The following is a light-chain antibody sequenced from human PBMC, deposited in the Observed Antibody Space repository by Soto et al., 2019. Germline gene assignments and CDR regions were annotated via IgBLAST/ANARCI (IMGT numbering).Light chain of an antibody. CDR2: DVF. V-gene: IGKV3-11*01. Sequence: EIVLTQSPATLSLSPGERATLSYRASQSVNNYLAWYQQKPGQAPRLVIYDVFNRATGTPARFSGSGSGTDFTLTISRLELEDFGVYYSQQRSHWPWLTFGGGTRVEIK. J-gene: IGKJ4*01. CDR3: QQRSHWPWLT. CDR1: QSVNNY.